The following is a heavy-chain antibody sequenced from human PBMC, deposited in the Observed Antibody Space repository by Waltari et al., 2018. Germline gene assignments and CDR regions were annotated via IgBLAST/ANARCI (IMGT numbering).Heavy chain of an antibody. D-gene: IGHD1-26*01. CDR3: AGGTIGSGSYYDGGMDV. CDR2: INYSGDA. CDR1: GGSFNTYS. J-gene: IGHJ6*02. Sequence: GGSFNTYSWAWIRQPPEKGLEWIGEINYSGDANYNPSLKSRVTISVDTSKNRFSLKLNSVTAADTAVYYCAGGTIGSGSYYDGGMDVWGQGTT. V-gene: IGHV4-34*01.